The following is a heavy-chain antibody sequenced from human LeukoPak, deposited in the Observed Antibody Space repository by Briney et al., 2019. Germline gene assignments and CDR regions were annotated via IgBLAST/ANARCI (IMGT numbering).Heavy chain of an antibody. CDR1: GGSISSYY. V-gene: IGHV4-59*01. J-gene: IGHJ6*02. D-gene: IGHD3-22*01. CDR3: ARGRVRYYYDSSGYYYPDYYYYGMDV. Sequence: SETLSLTCTVSGGSISSYYWSWIRRPPGKGLEWIGYIYYSGSTNYNPSLKSRVTISVDTSKNQFSLKLSSVTAADTAVYYCARGRVRYYYDSSGYYYPDYYYYGMDVWGQGTTVTVSS. CDR2: IYYSGST.